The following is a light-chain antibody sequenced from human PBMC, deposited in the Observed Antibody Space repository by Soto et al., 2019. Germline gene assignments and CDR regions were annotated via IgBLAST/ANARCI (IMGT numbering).Light chain of an antibody. V-gene: IGKV3-15*01. CDR3: QQRSNWPSIT. CDR2: GAS. J-gene: IGKJ5*01. Sequence: EIVMTQSPATLSVSPGERATLSCRASQSVSSNLAWYQQKPGQAPRLLIYGASTRATGIPARFSGSGSGTEFTLTISSLEPEDLAVYYCQQRSNWPSITFGQGTRLEIK. CDR1: QSVSSN.